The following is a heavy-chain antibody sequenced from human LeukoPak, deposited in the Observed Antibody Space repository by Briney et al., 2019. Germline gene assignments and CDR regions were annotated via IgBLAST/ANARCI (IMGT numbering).Heavy chain of an antibody. Sequence: GASVKVSCMASGYTFIGYYMHWVRQAPGRGLEWMGRIYPNSSGKNYAQKFRGRVTVTSDTSISTAYMEMSRLRSDDTVVYYCARGLRLGEPDWGQGTLVTVS. CDR3: ARGLRLGEPD. CDR1: GYTFIGYY. J-gene: IGHJ4*02. D-gene: IGHD3-16*01. CDR2: IYPNSSGK. V-gene: IGHV1-2*05.